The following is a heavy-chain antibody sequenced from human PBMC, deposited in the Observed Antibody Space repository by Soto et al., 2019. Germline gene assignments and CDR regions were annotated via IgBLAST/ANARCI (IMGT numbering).Heavy chain of an antibody. J-gene: IGHJ6*02. CDR1: GGSFSGYY. CDR3: ARVAASGTRNFYYYYYGMDV. D-gene: IGHD6-13*01. V-gene: IGHV4-34*01. Sequence: PSETLSLTCAVYGGSFSGYYWSWIRQPPGKGLEWIGEINESGSTNYSPSLKSRVSISVDTSKNQFSLNLSSVTAADTAVYYCARVAASGTRNFYYYYYGMDVWGQGTTVTVSS. CDR2: INESGST.